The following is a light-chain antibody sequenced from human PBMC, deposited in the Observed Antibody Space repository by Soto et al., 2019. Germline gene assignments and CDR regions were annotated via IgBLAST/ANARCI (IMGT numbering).Light chain of an antibody. CDR3: SSYTTTSTLV. Sequence: QSALTQPASVSGSPGQSITIACTGTNRDVGSYNLVSWYQQRPGEAPKLIISEVRNRPPGISYRFTGSKSGNTASLTISGLQAEDEADYYCSSYTTTSTLVFGGGTKVTVL. V-gene: IGLV2-14*01. J-gene: IGLJ3*02. CDR2: EVR. CDR1: NRDVGSYNL.